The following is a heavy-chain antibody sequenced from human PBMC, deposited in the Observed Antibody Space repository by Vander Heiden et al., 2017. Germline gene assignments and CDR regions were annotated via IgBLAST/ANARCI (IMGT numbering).Heavy chain of an antibody. J-gene: IGHJ4*02. CDR2: IIPILGTA. Sequence: QVQLVQSGAEVKKPGSSVRVSCKASGVTFNSYSITWVRQAPGQGLEWMGGIIPILGTANYAQKFQGRVALTADESTSTVYMELSSLRSEDTAVYYCTRWYYYDSSGYSYFDYWGQGTLVTVSS. CDR1: GVTFNSYS. CDR3: TRWYYYDSSGYSYFDY. V-gene: IGHV1-69*01. D-gene: IGHD3-22*01.